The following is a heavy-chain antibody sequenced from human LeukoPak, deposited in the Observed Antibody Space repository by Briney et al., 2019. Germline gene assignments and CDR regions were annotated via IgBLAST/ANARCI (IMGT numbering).Heavy chain of an antibody. CDR2: ISYDGSNK. J-gene: IGHJ6*02. Sequence: TGGSLRLSCVASGFSFTTHAMGWVRQAPGKGLEWVAVISYDGSNKYYADSVKGRFTISRDNSKNTLYLQMNSLRAEDTAVYYCAKAPRGSSGYYYYYYGMDVWGQGTTVTVSS. V-gene: IGHV3-30*18. D-gene: IGHD3-22*01. CDR1: GFSFTTHA. CDR3: AKAPRGSSGYYYYYYGMDV.